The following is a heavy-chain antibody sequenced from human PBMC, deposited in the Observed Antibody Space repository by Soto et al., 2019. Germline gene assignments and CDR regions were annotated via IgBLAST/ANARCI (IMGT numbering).Heavy chain of an antibody. J-gene: IGHJ5*02. Sequence: LRLSCAASGFTFSSYSMNWVRQAPGKGLEWVSYISIGSTTIFYADSVKGRFTISRDNAKNSLYLQMNSLRDEDTAVYYCARDNGMAGSFDPWGLGTLVTVSS. D-gene: IGHD2-8*01. CDR1: GFTFSSYS. CDR2: ISIGSTTI. V-gene: IGHV3-48*02. CDR3: ARDNGMAGSFDP.